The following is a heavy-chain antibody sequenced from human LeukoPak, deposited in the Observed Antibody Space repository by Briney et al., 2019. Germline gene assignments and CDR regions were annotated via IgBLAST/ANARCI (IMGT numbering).Heavy chain of an antibody. CDR3: ARESSGHYFDH. V-gene: IGHV3-53*01. J-gene: IGHJ4*02. CDR2: IYSGGST. CDR1: GFIVTNYY. Sequence: GGSLRLSCAASGFIVTNYYMNWVRQAPGRGLEWVSVIYSGGSTSSADSVKGRFTISRDSSKNTLYLQVNTLRAEDTAVYYCARESSGHYFDHWGQGTLVTVSS. D-gene: IGHD6-25*01.